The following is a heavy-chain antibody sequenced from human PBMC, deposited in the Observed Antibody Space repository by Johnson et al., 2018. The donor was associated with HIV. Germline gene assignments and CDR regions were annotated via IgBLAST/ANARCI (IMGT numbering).Heavy chain of an antibody. Sequence: QVQLVESGGGLVQPGGSLRLSCAGSEFTFNSYWMSWVRQAPGKGLEWVAVISYDGSNKYYADSVKGRFTISRDNSKNTLYLQMNSLRAEDTAVYYCARDPYYDFLTGPRDAFDIWGQGTMVTVSS. CDR3: ARDPYYDFLTGPRDAFDI. CDR2: ISYDGSNK. J-gene: IGHJ3*02. CDR1: EFTFNSYW. D-gene: IGHD3-9*01. V-gene: IGHV3-30*03.